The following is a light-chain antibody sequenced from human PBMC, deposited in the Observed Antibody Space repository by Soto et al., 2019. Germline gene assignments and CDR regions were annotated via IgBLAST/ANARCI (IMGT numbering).Light chain of an antibody. J-gene: IGLJ1*01. V-gene: IGLV1-51*01. CDR1: SSNIGNSF. CDR2: DNN. Sequence: QSVLTQPPSVSAPPGRTVTISCSGSSSNIGNSFVSWYQQLPGTAPRLLIYDNNERPSGIPDRFSGSKSGTSATLGITGLQTGDEADYYCGAWDGGLSAFVFGTGTKVTVL. CDR3: GAWDGGLSAFV.